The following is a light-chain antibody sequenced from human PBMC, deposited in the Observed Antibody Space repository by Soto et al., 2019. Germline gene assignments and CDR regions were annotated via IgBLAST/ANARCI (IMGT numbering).Light chain of an antibody. CDR1: QGTNNY. Sequence: DIQLTQSPSFLSASVGDRVTITCRASQGTNNYLAWYQQQPGKAPKVLIYAASTLQSGVPSRFSGSGSRTEFTLTISSLQPEDFATYYCQQLNSYPYTFGQGTKLENK. CDR2: AAS. CDR3: QQLNSYPYT. J-gene: IGKJ2*01. V-gene: IGKV1-9*01.